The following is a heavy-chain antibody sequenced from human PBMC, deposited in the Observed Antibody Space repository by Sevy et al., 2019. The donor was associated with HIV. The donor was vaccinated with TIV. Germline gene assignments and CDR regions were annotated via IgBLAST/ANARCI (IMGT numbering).Heavy chain of an antibody. CDR2: IKSKADGGTI. J-gene: IGHJ6*02. V-gene: IGHV3-15*01. Sequence: GGSLRLSCAASGFTFTYAWMSWVRQAPGKGLEWLGRIKSKADGGTIDYAAPVKGRLRISRDVSKNTLYLQMNNLKTEDTGVYYCSTDPIIVLLVTDGMDVWGQGTSVTVSS. D-gene: IGHD2-8*02. CDR3: STDPIIVLLVTDGMDV. CDR1: GFTFTYAW.